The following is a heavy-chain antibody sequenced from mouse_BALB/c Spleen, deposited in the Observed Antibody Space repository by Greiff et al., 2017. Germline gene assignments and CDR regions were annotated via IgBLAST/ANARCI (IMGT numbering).Heavy chain of an antibody. J-gene: IGHJ4*01. CDR1: GFTFSDYY. D-gene: IGHD2-1*01. CDR2: ISDGGSYT. CDR3: ARDPYGNYPVYAMDY. Sequence: EVQGVESGGGLVKPGGSLKLSCAASGFTFSDYYMYWVRQTPEKRLEWVATISDGGSYTYYPDSVKGRFTISRDNAKNNLYLQMSSLKSEDTAMYYCARDPYGNYPVYAMDYWGQGTSVTVSS. V-gene: IGHV5-4*02.